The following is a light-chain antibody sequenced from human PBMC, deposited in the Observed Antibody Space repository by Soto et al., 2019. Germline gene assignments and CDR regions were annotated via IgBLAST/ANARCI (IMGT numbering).Light chain of an antibody. J-gene: IGKJ1*01. CDR2: GAS. V-gene: IGKV3-15*01. CDR3: QQYGSSPRT. CDR1: QSISSN. Sequence: EIVMTQSPATLSVSPGERATLSCRASQSISSNLAWYQQKPGQAPRLLIYGASTRATGFPARFSGTGSGTEFTLTISRLEPDDSAVYYCQQYGSSPRTFGPGTKVDIK.